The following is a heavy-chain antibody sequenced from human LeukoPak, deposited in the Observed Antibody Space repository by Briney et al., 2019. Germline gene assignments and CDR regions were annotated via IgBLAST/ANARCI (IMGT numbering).Heavy chain of an antibody. J-gene: IGHJ3*02. Sequence: WASVKVSCKASGGTFSSYAISWVRQAPGQGLEWMGGIIPIFGTANYAQKFQGRVTITADESTSTAYMELSSLRSDDTAVYYCARTSDSSGYLDAFDIWGQGTMVTVSS. CDR3: ARTSDSSGYLDAFDI. D-gene: IGHD3-22*01. V-gene: IGHV1-69*13. CDR1: GGTFSSYA. CDR2: IIPIFGTA.